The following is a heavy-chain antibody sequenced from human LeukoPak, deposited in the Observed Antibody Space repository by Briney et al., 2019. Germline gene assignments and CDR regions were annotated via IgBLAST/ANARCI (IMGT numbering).Heavy chain of an antibody. J-gene: IGHJ6*02. CDR3: ARYRIKGCSTTNCYTSYFYYGMDV. Sequence: GESLKISCKGSGYSFMDYWIGWVRQMPGKGPEWMGFIFPHDSNTKYSPSVQGQVTISVDKSISTAYVQWSSLKASDTAMYYCARYRIKGCSTTNCYTSYFYYGMDVWGQGTTVTVSS. CDR2: IFPHDSNT. D-gene: IGHD2-2*02. CDR1: GYSFMDYW. V-gene: IGHV5-51*01.